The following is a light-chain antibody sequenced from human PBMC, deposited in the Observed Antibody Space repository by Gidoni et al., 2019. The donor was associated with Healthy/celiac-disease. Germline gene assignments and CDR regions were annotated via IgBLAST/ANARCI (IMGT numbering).Light chain of an antibody. J-gene: IGKJ4*01. V-gene: IGKV4-1*01. CDR2: WAS. CDR1: QSVLYSSNNKNY. CDR3: QQYYSTPRLT. Sequence: DIVMPQSPDSLALSLGERATINCKSSQSVLYSSNNKNYVAWYQQKPGQPPKLIIYWASTRESGVPDRFSGSGSGTDFTLTISSLQAEDVAVYYCQQYYSTPRLTFGGGTKVEIK.